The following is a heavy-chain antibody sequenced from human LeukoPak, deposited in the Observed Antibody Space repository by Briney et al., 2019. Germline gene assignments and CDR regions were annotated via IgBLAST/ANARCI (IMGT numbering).Heavy chain of an antibody. Sequence: SXXASGXXFSXYAXSWVRQXPXQGLEWXXXIIXILGIANYAQKFQGRVTITADKSTSTAYMELSSLRSEDTAVYYCASGEVTIFGVVTPPDYYYMDVWGKGTTVTVSS. CDR1: GXXFSXYA. CDR2: IIXILGIA. V-gene: IGHV1-69*04. D-gene: IGHD3-3*01. J-gene: IGHJ6*03. CDR3: ASGEVTIFGVVTPPDYYYMDV.